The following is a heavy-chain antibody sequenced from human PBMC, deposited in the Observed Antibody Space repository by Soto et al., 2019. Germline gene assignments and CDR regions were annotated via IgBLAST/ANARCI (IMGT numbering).Heavy chain of an antibody. D-gene: IGHD1-1*01. V-gene: IGHV1-69*01. J-gene: IGHJ6*02. CDR2: IIPISGTA. CDR3: SRSQGSRNSLVIYYYVYCGMDV. Sequence: QVQLVQSGAEVKKPGSSVKVSCKASGGTFSSYAISWVRQAPGHGLEWMGGIIPISGTANYAQKFQGRVTITVDESTSTDYTELSSLRPADTAVYDCSRSQGSRNSLVIYYYVYCGMDVCGQGTTVTVSS. CDR1: GGTFSSYA.